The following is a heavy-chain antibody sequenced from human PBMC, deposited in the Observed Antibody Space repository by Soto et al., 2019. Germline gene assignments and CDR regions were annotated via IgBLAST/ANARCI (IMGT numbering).Heavy chain of an antibody. CDR2: IYYSGST. Sequence: SETLSLTCTVSGGSISSYCWSWIRQPPGKGLEWIGYIYYSGSTNYNPSLKSRVTISVDTSKNQFSLKLSSVTAADTAVYYCARGRSSSWYWFDPWGQGTLVTVSS. CDR3: ARGRSSSWYWFDP. V-gene: IGHV4-59*01. D-gene: IGHD6-13*01. CDR1: GGSISSYC. J-gene: IGHJ5*02.